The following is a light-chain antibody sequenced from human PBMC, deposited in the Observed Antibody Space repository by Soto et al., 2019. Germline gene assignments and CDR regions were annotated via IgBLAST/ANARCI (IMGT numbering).Light chain of an antibody. Sequence: EIVMTQSPATLSVSPGERATLSCRASQSVDISLAWYQQKPGQAPRLLIYGASTRATGIPARFRGSGSGTEFTLTISSLQSEDFAVYFCQQYHKWPPYTFGQGTKLEIK. CDR3: QQYHKWPPYT. J-gene: IGKJ2*01. CDR2: GAS. CDR1: QSVDIS. V-gene: IGKV3-15*01.